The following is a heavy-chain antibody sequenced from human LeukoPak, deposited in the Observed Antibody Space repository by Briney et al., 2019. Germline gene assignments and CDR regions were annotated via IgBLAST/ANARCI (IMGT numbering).Heavy chain of an antibody. CDR1: GGSISSGDYC. CDR2: IYYSGST. V-gene: IGHV4-30-4*01. J-gene: IGHJ6*02. Sequence: SETLSLTCTVSGGSISSGDYCWSWIRQPPGKGLEWIGYIYYSGSTYYNPSLKSRVTISVDTSKNQFSLKLSSVTAADTAVYYCARDAEMAPNGPEGYYYYYGMDVWGQGTTVTVSS. D-gene: IGHD5-24*01. CDR3: ARDAEMAPNGPEGYYYYYGMDV.